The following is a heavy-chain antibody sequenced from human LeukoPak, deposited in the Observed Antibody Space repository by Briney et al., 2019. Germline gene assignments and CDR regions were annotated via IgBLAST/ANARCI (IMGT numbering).Heavy chain of an antibody. CDR2: IRSTGDST. J-gene: IGHJ6*03. Sequence: HTGGSLRLSCAASGFTFSNFAIHWVRQAPGKGLEFVSGIRSTGDSTYYANSAKGRFTISRDNSKNTLYLQMNSLRAEDTAVYYCAKGGEGGHYYMDVWGKGTTVTISS. D-gene: IGHD3-10*01. CDR3: AKGGEGGHYYMDV. CDR1: GFTFSNFA. V-gene: IGHV3-64*01.